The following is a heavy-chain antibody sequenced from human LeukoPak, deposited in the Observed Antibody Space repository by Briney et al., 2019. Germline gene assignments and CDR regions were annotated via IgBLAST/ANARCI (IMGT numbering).Heavy chain of an antibody. CDR3: ATYYYDSSGYLIPFDY. D-gene: IGHD3-22*01. V-gene: IGHV3-7*01. Sequence: GGSLRLSCAASGFTFSSSWMSWVRQAPGKGLEWVATIKQDGSEKYYVDSVKGRFTISRDNSKNTLYLQMNSLRAEDTAVYYCATYYYDSSGYLIPFDYWGQGTLVTVSS. CDR1: GFTFSSSW. J-gene: IGHJ4*02. CDR2: IKQDGSEK.